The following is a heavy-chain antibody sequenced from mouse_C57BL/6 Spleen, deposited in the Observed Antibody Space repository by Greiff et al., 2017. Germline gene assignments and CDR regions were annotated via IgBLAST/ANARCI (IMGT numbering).Heavy chain of an antibody. V-gene: IGHV1-64*01. J-gene: IGHJ4*01. CDR3: ARSDYYGSSYYAMDY. D-gene: IGHD1-1*01. Sequence: QVQLKQPGAELVKPGASVKLSCKASGYTFTSYWMHWVKQRPGHGLEWIGMIHPNSGSTNYNEKFKSKATLTVDKSSSTAYMQLSSLTSEDSAVYYCARSDYYGSSYYAMDYWGQGTSVTVSS. CDR1: GYTFTSYW. CDR2: IHPNSGST.